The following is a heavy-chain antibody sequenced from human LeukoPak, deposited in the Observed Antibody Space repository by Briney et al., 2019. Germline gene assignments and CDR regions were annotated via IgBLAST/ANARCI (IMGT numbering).Heavy chain of an antibody. CDR3: STTYYYDSSEGY. J-gene: IGHJ4*02. CDR1: GFTFSSFW. Sequence: GGSLRLSCAASGFTFSSFWMSWVRQAPGKGLEWVGRIKSKTDGGTTDYAAPVKGRFTISRDDSKNTLYLQMNSLKTEDTAVYYCSTTYYYDSSEGYWGQGTLVTVSS. D-gene: IGHD3-22*01. CDR2: IKSKTDGGTT. V-gene: IGHV3-15*01.